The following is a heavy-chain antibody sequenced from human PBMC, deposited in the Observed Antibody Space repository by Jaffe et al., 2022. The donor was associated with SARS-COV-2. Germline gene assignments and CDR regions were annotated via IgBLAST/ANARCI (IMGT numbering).Heavy chain of an antibody. V-gene: IGHV3-53*01. Sequence: EVQLVESGGGLIQPGGSLRLSCVASGFTVSGDYMSWVRQAPGKGLEWVSLIHSSHDTYYADSVRGRFTISRDNSKNTLYLQMNTLRAEDTAVYYCARGVYDNNGYTKYYYYGLDVWGQGTAVTVSS. CDR1: GFTVSGDY. J-gene: IGHJ6*02. CDR3: ARGVYDNNGYTKYYYYGLDV. D-gene: IGHD3-22*01. CDR2: IHSSHDT.